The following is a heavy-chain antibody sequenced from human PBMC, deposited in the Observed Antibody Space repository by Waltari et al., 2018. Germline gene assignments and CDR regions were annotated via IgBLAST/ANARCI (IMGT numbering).Heavy chain of an antibody. J-gene: IGHJ5*02. CDR3: VWDITMVQGVIP. CDR2: IIPIFGTA. CDR1: GGNFSSYA. D-gene: IGHD3-10*01. V-gene: IGHV1-69*08. Sequence: QVQLVQSGAEVKKPGSSVKVSCKASGGNFSSYAISWVRQAPGQGLEWMGRIIPIFGTANYAQKFQGRVTITADKSTSTAYMELSSLRSEDMAVYYCVWDITMVQGVIPWGQGTLVTVSS.